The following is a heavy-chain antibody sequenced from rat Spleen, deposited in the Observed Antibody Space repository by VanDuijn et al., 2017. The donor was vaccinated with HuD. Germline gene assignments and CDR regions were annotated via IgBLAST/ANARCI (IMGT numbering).Heavy chain of an antibody. CDR1: GFTFSDYN. Sequence: EVQLVESGGGLVQPGRSLKLSCAASGFTFSDYNMAWVRQAPKKGLEWVATITSGGSNTYYPDSVKGRFTISRDNAKSTLYLQMDSLRSEDTATYYCTRDRILRSTGFDHWGQGVMVTVSS. CDR3: TRDRILRSTGFDH. J-gene: IGHJ2*01. CDR2: ITSGGSNT. D-gene: IGHD1-6*01. V-gene: IGHV5-7*01.